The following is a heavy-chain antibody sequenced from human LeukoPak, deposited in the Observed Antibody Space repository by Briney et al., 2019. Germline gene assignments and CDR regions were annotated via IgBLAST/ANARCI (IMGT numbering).Heavy chain of an antibody. CDR1: GGSISSSNW. D-gene: IGHD3-3*01. J-gene: IGHJ4*02. CDR2: IYYSGST. Sequence: SETLSLTCAVSGGSISSSNWWSWVRQPPGKGLEWIGYIYYSGSTNYNPSLKSRVTISVDTSKNQFSLKLSSVTAADTAVYYCARSGSRSGYYGLDYFDYWGQGTLVTVSS. V-gene: IGHV4-4*02. CDR3: ARSGSRSGYYGLDYFDY.